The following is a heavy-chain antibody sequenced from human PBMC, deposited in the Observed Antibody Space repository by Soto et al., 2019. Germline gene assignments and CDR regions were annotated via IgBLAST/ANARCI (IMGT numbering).Heavy chain of an antibody. CDR1: GFTFINYA. CDR2: ISGGGDRT. CDR3: ARKVLGSTRRPDWCYFDL. D-gene: IGHD2-2*01. J-gene: IGHJ2*01. V-gene: IGHV3-23*01. Sequence: EVQLLESGGGLVQPGGSLRLSCVGSGFTFINYAMNWVRQTPGKGLEWVSTISGGGDRTFDADTVKGRFTISRDNYKNTVNLQMNSLRADDTAVYYCARKVLGSTRRPDWCYFDLWGRGTLVTVSS.